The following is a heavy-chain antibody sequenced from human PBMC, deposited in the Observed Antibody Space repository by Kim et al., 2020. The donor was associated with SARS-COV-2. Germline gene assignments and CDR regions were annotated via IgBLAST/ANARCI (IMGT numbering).Heavy chain of an antibody. CDR3: AKDGSCSSTSCYYYYYYGMDV. J-gene: IGHJ6*02. CDR2: IWYDGSNK. Sequence: GGSLRLSCAASGFTFSSYGMHWVRQAPGKGLEWVAVIWYDGSNKYYADSVKGRFTISRDNSKNTLYLQMNSLRAEDTAVYYCAKDGSCSSTSCYYYYYYGMDVWGQGTTDTVSS. D-gene: IGHD2-2*01. CDR1: GFTFSSYG. V-gene: IGHV3-33*06.